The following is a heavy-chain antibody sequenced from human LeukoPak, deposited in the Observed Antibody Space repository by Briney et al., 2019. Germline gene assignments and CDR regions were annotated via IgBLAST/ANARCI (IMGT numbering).Heavy chain of an antibody. CDR1: GFTLSDCG. CDR3: ARPGCGGNCYYRMDV. J-gene: IGHJ6*04. CDR2: VSYDITRT. V-gene: IGHV3-23*01. D-gene: IGHD2-21*01. Sequence: GGSLRLSCAASGFTLSDCGLFWVRQAPGKGLEWISAVSYDITRTFYADSVKGRFAISRDNSRNTLFLQMNSLRADDTAVYYCARPGCGGNCYYRMDVWGKGTTVTVSS.